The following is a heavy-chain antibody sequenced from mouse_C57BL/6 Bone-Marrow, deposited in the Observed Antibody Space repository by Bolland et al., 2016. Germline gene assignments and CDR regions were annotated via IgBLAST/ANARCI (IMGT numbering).Heavy chain of an antibody. CDR2: INPNNGGT. CDR3: ARDGYYGWCAY. J-gene: IGHJ4*01. V-gene: IGHV1-26*01. Sequence: INPNNGGTSYNQKFKGKATLTVDKSSSTAYMELRSLTSEDSAVYYCARDGYYGWCAYWGQGTS. D-gene: IGHD2-3*01.